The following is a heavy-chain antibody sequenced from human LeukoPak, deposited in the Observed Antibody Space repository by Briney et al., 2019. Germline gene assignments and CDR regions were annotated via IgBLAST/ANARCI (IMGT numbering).Heavy chain of an antibody. V-gene: IGHV1-2*02. Sequence: ASLKVSCKASGYTFTAYYMHWVRQPRGQGLESMGWINPNSGGTNYAQNFQGRVTMTRDTSISTVYIELSRLTSDDTAIYYCARGRSDYEDSLNWLDPWGQGTLVSVSS. CDR2: INPNSGGT. J-gene: IGHJ5*02. CDR3: ARGRSDYEDSLNWLDP. CDR1: GYTFTAYY. D-gene: IGHD5-12*01.